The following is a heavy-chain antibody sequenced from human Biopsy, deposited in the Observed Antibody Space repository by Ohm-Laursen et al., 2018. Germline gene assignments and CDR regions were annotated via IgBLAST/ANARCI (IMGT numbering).Heavy chain of an antibody. CDR2: NIPVLGTG. Sequence: SSVKVSCKTPGGTFSNYGVNWVRQAPGQGLEWLGGNIPVLGTGNYAQKFQDRVTVAADTSTSTATMELRSLRSDDTAVYYCATKLTGYFHHWGQGTLVIVSS. D-gene: IGHD3-9*01. J-gene: IGHJ1*01. V-gene: IGHV1-69*06. CDR3: ATKLTGYFHH. CDR1: GGTFSNYG.